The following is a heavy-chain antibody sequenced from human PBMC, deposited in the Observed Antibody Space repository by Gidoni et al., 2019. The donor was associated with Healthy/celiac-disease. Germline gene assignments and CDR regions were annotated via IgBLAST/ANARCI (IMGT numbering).Heavy chain of an antibody. CDR3: ARELGGGYGALGY. D-gene: IGHD2-15*01. CDR1: GFTFSTYG. Sequence: EVQPVESGGGLVKPGGSLRLSCAASGFTFSTYGLNWVRQAPGKGLEWVSYISSGSAHINYADAVKCRFTISRDNAKNSLYLQMNSLRAEDTAVYHCARELGGGYGALGYWGQGTLVTVSS. CDR2: ISSGSAHI. V-gene: IGHV3-21*01. J-gene: IGHJ4*02.